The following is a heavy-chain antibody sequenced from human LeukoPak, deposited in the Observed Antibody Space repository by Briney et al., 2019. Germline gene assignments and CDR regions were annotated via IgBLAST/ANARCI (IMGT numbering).Heavy chain of an antibody. V-gene: IGHV3-30*01. J-gene: IGHJ4*02. Sequence: GRSLRLSCAASGFSFKRYAMHWVRQAPGKGLEWVAVISYHGNQKYYADSVKGRFTISRDSSQSTLYLHMNSLRPEDTAVYFCARDESLDYWGLGTLVTVSS. CDR3: ARDESLDY. CDR1: GFSFKRYA. CDR2: ISYHGNQK.